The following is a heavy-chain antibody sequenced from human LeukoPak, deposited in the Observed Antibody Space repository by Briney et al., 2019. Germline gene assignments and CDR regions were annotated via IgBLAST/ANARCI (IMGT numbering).Heavy chain of an antibody. J-gene: IGHJ4*02. Sequence: ASVKVSCKASGGTFNSYAISWVRQAPGQGLEWMGRINPNSGGSNYAQEFQGRVTMTRDTSISTAYMELNRLTSDDTAVYYCARGSGYGDSPGLHWGQGTLVTVSS. CDR3: ARGSGYGDSPGLH. V-gene: IGHV1-2*06. CDR1: GGTFNSYA. CDR2: INPNSGGS. D-gene: IGHD4-17*01.